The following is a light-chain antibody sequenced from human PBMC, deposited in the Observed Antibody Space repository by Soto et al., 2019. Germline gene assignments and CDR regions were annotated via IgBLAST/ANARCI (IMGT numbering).Light chain of an antibody. CDR2: SNN. V-gene: IGLV1-44*01. Sequence: QSVLTQSPSASGTPGQRVTTSCSGSSSNIGSVTVNWYHQVPGTAPKLLIHSNNQRPSGVPDRFSGSKSGTSASLAISGIQSEDEADYFCAAWDDSLNGYVFGTGTKVTVL. J-gene: IGLJ1*01. CDR1: SSNIGSVT. CDR3: AAWDDSLNGYV.